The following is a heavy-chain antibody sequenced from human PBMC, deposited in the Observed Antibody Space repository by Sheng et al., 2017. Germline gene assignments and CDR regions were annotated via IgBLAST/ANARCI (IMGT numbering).Heavy chain of an antibody. CDR2: ISPKNGGT. Sequence: QVQLVQSGAEVKEPGASVKVSCKASGYRFTDYNIHWVRQAPGQGPEWMGWISPKNGGTNYAQRFQGRVTMTRDTSISTTSMELSSLRSDDTAVYYCARGGDVSGYSRLDYWGQGT. CDR1: GYRFTDYN. D-gene: IGHD3-22*01. J-gene: IGHJ4*02. V-gene: IGHV1-2*02. CDR3: ARGGDVSGYSRLDY.